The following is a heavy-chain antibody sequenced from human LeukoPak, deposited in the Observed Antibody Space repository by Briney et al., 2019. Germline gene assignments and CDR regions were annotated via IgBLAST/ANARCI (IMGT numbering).Heavy chain of an antibody. CDR3: ARDKYPRYCSGGSCYVESSIVDY. CDR2: ISSSGSTI. V-gene: IGHV3-11*01. Sequence: PGGSLRPSCAASGFTFSDYYMSWIRQAPGKGLEWVSYISSSGSTIYYADSVKGRFTISRDNAKNSLYLQMNSLRAEDTAVYYCARDKYPRYCSGGSCYVESSIVDYWGQGTLVTVSS. J-gene: IGHJ4*02. D-gene: IGHD2-15*01. CDR1: GFTFSDYY.